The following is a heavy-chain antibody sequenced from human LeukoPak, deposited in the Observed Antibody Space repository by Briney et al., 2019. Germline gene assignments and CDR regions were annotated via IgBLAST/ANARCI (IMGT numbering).Heavy chain of an antibody. J-gene: IGHJ6*02. D-gene: IGHD3-3*01. CDR1: GGSISSYY. CDR2: IYTSGST. CDR3: ARDGWGQGQEWGRVYHYYYYGMDV. V-gene: IGHV4-4*07. Sequence: PSETLSLTCTVSGGSISSYYWSWIRKPAGKGLEWIGRIYTSGSTNYNHSLKSRVTMSVDTSKNQFSLNLSSVAAAETAVYYGARDGWGQGQEWGRVYHYYYYGMDVWGQGTTVTVSS.